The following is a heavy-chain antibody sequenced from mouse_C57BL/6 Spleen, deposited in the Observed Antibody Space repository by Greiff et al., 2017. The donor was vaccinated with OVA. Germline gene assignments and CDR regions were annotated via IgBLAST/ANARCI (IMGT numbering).Heavy chain of an antibody. J-gene: IGHJ4*01. Sequence: VKLEESGPELVKPGASVKISCKASGYAFSSSWMNWVKQRPGKGLEWIGRIYPGDGDTNYNGKFKGKATLTADKSSSTAYMQLSSLTSEDSAVYFCARSGYSYAMDYWGQGTSVTVSS. CDR2: IYPGDGDT. V-gene: IGHV1-82*01. D-gene: IGHD2-12*01. CDR1: GYAFSSSW. CDR3: ARSGYSYAMDY.